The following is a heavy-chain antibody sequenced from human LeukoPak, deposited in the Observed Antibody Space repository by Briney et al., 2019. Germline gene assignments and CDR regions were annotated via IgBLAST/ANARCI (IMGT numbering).Heavy chain of an antibody. Sequence: SETLSLTCAVYGGSFSGYYWSWIRQPPGKGLEWIGEINHSGSTNYNPSLKSRVTISVDTSKNQLSLKLSSVTAADTAVYYCARGPDSSSWYFDYWGQGTLVTVSS. CDR3: ARGPDSSSWYFDY. D-gene: IGHD6-13*01. V-gene: IGHV4-34*01. CDR2: INHSGST. J-gene: IGHJ4*02. CDR1: GGSFSGYY.